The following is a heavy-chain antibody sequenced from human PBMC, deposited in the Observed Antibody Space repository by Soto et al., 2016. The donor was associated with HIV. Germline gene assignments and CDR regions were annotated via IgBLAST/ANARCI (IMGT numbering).Heavy chain of an antibody. D-gene: IGHD3-9*01. Sequence: EVQLVESGGGLIRPGGSLRLSCAASGFIFSETWMTWVRQAPGKGLEWVGRIKSKIDGGTADYGAPMIGRVTISRDDSKNTLYLQMNSLQIDDTAVYYCTTDPTFDWFHRRDYWGQGTLVTVSS. V-gene: IGHV3-15*01. CDR3: TTDPTFDWFHRRDY. CDR2: IKSKIDGGTA. CDR1: GFIFSETW. J-gene: IGHJ4*02.